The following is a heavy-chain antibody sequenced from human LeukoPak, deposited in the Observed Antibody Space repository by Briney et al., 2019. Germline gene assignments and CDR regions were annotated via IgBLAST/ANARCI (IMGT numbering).Heavy chain of an antibody. J-gene: IGHJ4*02. CDR3: AREVEWELPDY. V-gene: IGHV3-48*03. CDR2: ITADGTNT. D-gene: IGHD1-26*01. CDR1: GFTFSSYE. Sequence: QAGWSLRLSCAASGFTFSSYEMNWVRQAPGKGLEWLSYITADGTNTYDADSVRGRFTISRDNAKNSLYLQMNSLRVDDTAIYYCAREVEWELPDYWGQGTLVTVSS.